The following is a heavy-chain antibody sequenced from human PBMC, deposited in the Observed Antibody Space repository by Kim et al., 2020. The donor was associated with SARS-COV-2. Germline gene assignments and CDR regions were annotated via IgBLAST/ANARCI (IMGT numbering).Heavy chain of an antibody. CDR3: SAGTTYYWDY. Sequence: GSLRLSCAASGFPFSRHAMSWARQAAGKGLEWVSAIGSTGGTYYADSAKGRFTISRDNSKNTLYLQLNSLRAEDTAVYFCSAGTTYYWDYWGEGTLVTVSS. J-gene: IGHJ4*02. D-gene: IGHD3-10*01. CDR1: GFPFSRHA. CDR2: IGSTGGT. V-gene: IGHV3-23*01.